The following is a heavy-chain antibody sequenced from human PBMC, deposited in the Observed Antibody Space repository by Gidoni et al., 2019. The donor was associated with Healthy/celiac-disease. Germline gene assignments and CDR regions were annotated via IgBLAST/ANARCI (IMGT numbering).Heavy chain of an antibody. CDR2: ISSSSSYI. J-gene: IGHJ6*02. CDR1: GFTFSSYS. D-gene: IGHD3-16*01. V-gene: IGHV3-21*01. Sequence: AASGFTFSSYSMNWVRQAPGKGLEWVSSISSSSSYIYYADSVKGRFTISRDNAKNSLYLQMNSLRAEDTAVYYCARAPSLRGIYYYYGMDVWGQGTTVTVSS. CDR3: ARAPSLRGIYYYYGMDV.